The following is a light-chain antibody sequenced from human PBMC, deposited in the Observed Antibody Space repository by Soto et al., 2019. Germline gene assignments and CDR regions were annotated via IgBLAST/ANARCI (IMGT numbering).Light chain of an antibody. CDR2: GAS. CDR1: QSVSSN. V-gene: IGKV3-15*01. CDR3: QQYNNWPGT. J-gene: IGKJ1*01. Sequence: IVMTQSPATLSVSPAERSTLSGRASQSVSSNLAWYQQKPGQAPRLLIYGASTRATGIPARFSGSGSGTEFTLTISSLQSEDFAVYYCQQYNNWPGTFGQGTKVDIK.